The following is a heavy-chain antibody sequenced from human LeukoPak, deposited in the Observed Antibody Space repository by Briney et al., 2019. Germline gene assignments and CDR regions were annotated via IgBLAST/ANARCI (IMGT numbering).Heavy chain of an antibody. Sequence: SETLSLTCGVSGGSISSTNWWSWVRQPPGKGLEWIGSIYYSGSTYYNPSLKSRVTISVDTSKNHFSLKLSSVTAADTAVYYCARHIYCSGGSCYSGGHYFDYWGQGTLVTVSS. CDR2: IYYSGST. J-gene: IGHJ4*02. D-gene: IGHD2-15*01. CDR3: ARHIYCSGGSCYSGGHYFDY. CDR1: GGSISSTNW. V-gene: IGHV4-39*01.